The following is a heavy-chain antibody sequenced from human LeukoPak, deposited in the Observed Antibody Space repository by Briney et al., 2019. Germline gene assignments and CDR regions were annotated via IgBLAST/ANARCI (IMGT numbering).Heavy chain of an antibody. CDR2: ISPTGSTM. Sequence: GGSLRLSCATSEFTFSAYAMNWVRQAPGKGLEWVGYISPTGSTMFYAGSVKGRFTISRDNADNSLYLQMKSLRVEDTAMYYCAKDVWELPFDYWGQGTLVTVSS. CDR3: AKDVWELPFDY. J-gene: IGHJ4*02. CDR1: EFTFSAYA. V-gene: IGHV3-48*04. D-gene: IGHD1-26*01.